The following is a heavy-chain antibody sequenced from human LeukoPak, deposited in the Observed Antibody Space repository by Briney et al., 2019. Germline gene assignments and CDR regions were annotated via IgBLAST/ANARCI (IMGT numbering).Heavy chain of an antibody. V-gene: IGHV3-9*01. CDR2: INWNSGRT. J-gene: IGHJ5*02. CDR1: GLTFDDYA. D-gene: IGHD3-10*01. Sequence: GGSLRLSCAASGLTFDDYAMHWVRQAPGKGLEWVSGINWNSGRTGYADSVKGRVTISRDNAKNSLYLQMNSLRAEDTAVYYCARDLERITLVRGVIPNWFDPWGQGTLVTVSS. CDR3: ARDLERITLVRGVIPNWFDP.